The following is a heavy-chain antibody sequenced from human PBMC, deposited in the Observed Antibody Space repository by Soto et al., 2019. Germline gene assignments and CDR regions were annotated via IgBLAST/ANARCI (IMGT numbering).Heavy chain of an antibody. Sequence: PGGSLRLSCAASGFTFSSYGMRWVRQAPGKGLEWVSAISGSGGSTYYADSVKGRFTISRDNAKNTLYLQMNSLRAEDTAVYYCAIATHPDYYDSSGIPSPGYWGQGTLVTVFS. D-gene: IGHD3-22*01. CDR1: GFTFSSYG. CDR3: AIATHPDYYDSSGIPSPGY. V-gene: IGHV3-23*01. CDR2: ISGSGGST. J-gene: IGHJ4*02.